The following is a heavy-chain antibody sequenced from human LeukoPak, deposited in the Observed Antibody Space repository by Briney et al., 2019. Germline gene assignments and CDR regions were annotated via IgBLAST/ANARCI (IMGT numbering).Heavy chain of an antibody. V-gene: IGHV3-30-3*01. CDR2: ISYDGSNK. Sequence: GGSLRLSCAASGFTFSSYAMHWVRQARGKGLEGVAVISYDGSNKYYADSVKGRFTISRDNSKNTLYLQMNSLRAEDTAVYYCARDIDRSDIVVVTAIAFDYWGQGTLVTVSS. J-gene: IGHJ4*02. CDR1: GFTFSSYA. CDR3: ARDIDRSDIVVVTAIAFDY. D-gene: IGHD2-21*02.